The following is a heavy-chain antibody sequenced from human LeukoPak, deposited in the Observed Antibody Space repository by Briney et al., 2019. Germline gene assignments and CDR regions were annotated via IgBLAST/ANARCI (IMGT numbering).Heavy chain of an antibody. CDR3: ARRFDS. V-gene: IGHV3-48*01. CDR1: GFSFTAYS. Sequence: GGSLRLSCAASGFSFTAYSMNWVRQAPGRGLEWISYIGPGGDIYYADSVAGRFTVSRDTAKNSLYLQMNGLRVEDTAVYYCARRFDSWGQGTLVTVSS. CDR2: IGPGGDI. J-gene: IGHJ4*02.